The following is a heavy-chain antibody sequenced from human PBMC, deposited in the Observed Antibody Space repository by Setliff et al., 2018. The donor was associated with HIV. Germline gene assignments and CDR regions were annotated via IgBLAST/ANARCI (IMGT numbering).Heavy chain of an antibody. CDR3: ARTRGRALLSYYFDS. Sequence: GASVKVSCKASGYSFTSNFIHWVRQAPGQGLEWMAIINPSDGVTDYAEKFQGRVTVTSDTSTSTVSMDLISLTSADTAVYYCARTRGRALLSYYFDSWGQGRLVTVSS. V-gene: IGHV1-46*01. CDR1: GYSFTSNF. J-gene: IGHJ4*02. CDR2: INPSDGVT.